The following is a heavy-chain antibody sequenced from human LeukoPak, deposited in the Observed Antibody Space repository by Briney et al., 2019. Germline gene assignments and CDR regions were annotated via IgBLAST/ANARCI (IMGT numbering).Heavy chain of an antibody. J-gene: IGHJ4*02. CDR2: IHYSGST. D-gene: IGHD3-22*01. Sequence: SSETLSLTCTVSGGSISSYYWGWIRQPPGKGLEWIGSIHYSGSTYYNPSLKSRVTISVDTSKNQFSLKLSSVTAADTAVYYCASGPGDYYDEDYWGQGTLVTVSS. CDR1: GGSISSYY. V-gene: IGHV4-39*01. CDR3: ASGPGDYYDEDY.